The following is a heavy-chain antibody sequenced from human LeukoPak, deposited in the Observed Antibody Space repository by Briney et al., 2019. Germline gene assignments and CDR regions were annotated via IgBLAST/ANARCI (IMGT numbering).Heavy chain of an antibody. CDR3: AKWTRTTLFRGDRARFDS. Sequence: GGSLRLSCAASGFISNDYAMSWVRQVPGKGLECVSVISASGGKTYYADSVKGRFTISRDTSKTTISLQMNSLRVEDSAVYYCAKWTRTTLFRGDRARFDSWGQGTLVTVSS. CDR1: GFISNDYA. D-gene: IGHD3-10*01. V-gene: IGHV3-23*01. CDR2: ISASGGKT. J-gene: IGHJ4*02.